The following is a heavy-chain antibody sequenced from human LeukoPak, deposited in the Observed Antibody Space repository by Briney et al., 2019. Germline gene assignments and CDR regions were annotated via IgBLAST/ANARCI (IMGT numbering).Heavy chain of an antibody. CDR1: GFIFNDFA. Sequence: GGSLRLSCAASGFIFNDFAMHWVRQAPGKGLEWVSGINWNSNSIGYADSVKGRFTISRDNAKNSLYLQMNSLRAEDTAFYYCAKGLGKSSGWATLDYWGQGTLVTVSS. V-gene: IGHV3-9*01. J-gene: IGHJ4*02. CDR2: INWNSNSI. D-gene: IGHD6-19*01. CDR3: AKGLGKSSGWATLDY.